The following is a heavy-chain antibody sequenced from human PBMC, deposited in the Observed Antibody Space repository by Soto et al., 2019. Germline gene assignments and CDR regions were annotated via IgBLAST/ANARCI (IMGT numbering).Heavy chain of an antibody. J-gene: IGHJ4*02. CDR1: GGSISGHY. D-gene: IGHD5-18*01. CDR2: VYYSGST. CDR3: ARRYGYSFDY. Sequence: SETLSLTCTVSGGSISGHYWSWIRQPPGKRLEWIGYVYYSGSTNYNPSLKSRVTISVDTSKNQFSLKLSSVTAADTAVYYCARRYGYSFDYWGQGTLDTVSS. V-gene: IGHV4-59*11.